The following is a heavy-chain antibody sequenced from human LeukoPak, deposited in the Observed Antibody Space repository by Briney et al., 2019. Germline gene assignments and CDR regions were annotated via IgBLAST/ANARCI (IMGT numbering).Heavy chain of an antibody. CDR1: GGSISSYY. J-gene: IGHJ4*02. D-gene: IGHD6-13*01. Sequence: SETLSLTCTVSGGSISSYYWSWIRQPAGKGLEWIGRIYTSGSTNYNPSLKSRVTMSVDTSKNQFSLKLSSVTAADTAVYYCARGGSSRYESVSYFDYWGQGTLVTVSS. CDR2: IYTSGST. CDR3: ARGGSSRYESVSYFDY. V-gene: IGHV4-4*07.